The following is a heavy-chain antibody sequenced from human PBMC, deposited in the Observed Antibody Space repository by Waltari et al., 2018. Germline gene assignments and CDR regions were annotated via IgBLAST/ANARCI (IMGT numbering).Heavy chain of an antibody. CDR3: ARVPMVRGVLAFMDV. D-gene: IGHD3-10*01. CDR2: IYHNGST. CDR1: GYSISSGYY. V-gene: IGHV4-38-2*01. Sequence: QVQLQESGPGLVKPSETLSLTCAVSGYSISSGYYWGWFRQPPGKGLEWIGNIYHNGSTYYNPSLKSRVTISVDTSKTQFSLKRSSVTAADTAVYYCARVPMVRGVLAFMDVWGQGTTVTVSS. J-gene: IGHJ6*02.